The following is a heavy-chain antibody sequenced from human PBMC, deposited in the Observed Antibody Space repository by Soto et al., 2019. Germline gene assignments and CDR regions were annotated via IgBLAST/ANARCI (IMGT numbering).Heavy chain of an antibody. J-gene: IGHJ3*02. Sequence: QVRLQESGPGLAKPSETLSLTCTVSGGSFTNYYWNWIRQPPGKGPEWIAYISHNGRTDYNPSLKSRVTISMDTSKNQFSRRLNSVATADTAVYYCARADTSGSGRSSPFDAFDIWGRGTMITVSS. D-gene: IGHD3-10*01. CDR1: GGSFTNYY. CDR2: ISHNGRT. V-gene: IGHV4-59*01. CDR3: ARADTSGSGRSSPFDAFDI.